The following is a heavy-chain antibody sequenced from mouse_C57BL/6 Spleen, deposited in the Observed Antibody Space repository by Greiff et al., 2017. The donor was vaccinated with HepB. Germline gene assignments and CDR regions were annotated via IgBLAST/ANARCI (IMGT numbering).Heavy chain of an antibody. V-gene: IGHV1-50*01. CDR3: ARSLDY. Sequence: VQLQQPGAELVKPGASVKLSCKASGYTFTSYWMQWVKQRPGQGLEWIGEIDPSDSYTNYNQKFKGKATLTVDTSSSTAYMQLSSLTSEDSAVYYCARSLDYWGKGTSVTVSS. CDR2: IDPSDSYT. CDR1: GYTFTSYW. J-gene: IGHJ4*01.